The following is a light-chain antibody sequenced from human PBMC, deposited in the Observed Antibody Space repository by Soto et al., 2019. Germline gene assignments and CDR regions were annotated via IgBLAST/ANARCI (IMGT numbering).Light chain of an antibody. V-gene: IGLV2-14*01. CDR3: SSCTSSSSLLYV. Sequence: QSALTQPASVSGSPGQSITISCTGTSSDVGYYNYVSWYRQHPGKAPRLMIYEVNNRPSGVSSRFSGSKSGNTASLTIPGLQAEDEADYYCSSCTSSSSLLYVFGTGTKLTVL. CDR1: SSDVGYYNY. CDR2: EVN. J-gene: IGLJ1*01.